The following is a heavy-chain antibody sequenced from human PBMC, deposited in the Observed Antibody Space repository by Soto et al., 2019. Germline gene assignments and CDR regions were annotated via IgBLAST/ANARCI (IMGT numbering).Heavy chain of an antibody. CDR2: IKTDGSYT. CDR1: GFTFSDYW. J-gene: IGHJ4*02. CDR3: ARSRSSGWADY. V-gene: IGHV3-74*01. Sequence: GGSLRLSCAASGFTFSDYWMHWVRLVPGKGLVWVPRIKTDGSYTNYADSVKGRFTISRDNAKNTVYLQMSSLRAEDTAVYYCARSRSSGWADYWGPGTLVTVSS. D-gene: IGHD6-19*01.